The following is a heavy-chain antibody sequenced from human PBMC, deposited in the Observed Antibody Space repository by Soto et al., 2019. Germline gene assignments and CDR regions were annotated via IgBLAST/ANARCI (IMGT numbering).Heavy chain of an antibody. V-gene: IGHV1-8*01. D-gene: IGHD6-13*01. CDR2: MNPNGGNT. CDR3: ARVTGYPNWFDP. Sequence: QVQLVQSGAEVKKPGASVKVSCKASGYTFTSYDINWARQATGQGLEWRGWMNPNGGNTGYAQKFQGRVTMTRNTSISTAYMELSSLRSEDTAVYYCARVTGYPNWFDPWGQGTLVTVSS. J-gene: IGHJ5*02. CDR1: GYTFTSYD.